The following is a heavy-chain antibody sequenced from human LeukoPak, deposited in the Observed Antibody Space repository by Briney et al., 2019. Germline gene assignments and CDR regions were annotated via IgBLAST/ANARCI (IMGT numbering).Heavy chain of an antibody. CDR3: ARVSYYDSSGNRGAFDY. Sequence: PSETLSLTCAVYGGSFSGYYWSWIRQPPGKGLEWIGEINHSGSTNYNPSLKSRATISVDTSKNQFSLKLSSVTAADTAVYYCARVSYYDSSGNRGAFDYWGQGTLVTVSS. CDR2: INHSGST. V-gene: IGHV4-34*01. CDR1: GGSFSGYY. J-gene: IGHJ4*02. D-gene: IGHD3-22*01.